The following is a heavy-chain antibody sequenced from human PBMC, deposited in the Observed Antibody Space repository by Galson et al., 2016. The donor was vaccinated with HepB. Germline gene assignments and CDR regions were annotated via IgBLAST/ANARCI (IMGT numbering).Heavy chain of an antibody. CDR1: GYTFTSYA. CDR2: IDTSNGNT. CDR3: ARGDQPVWFDP. V-gene: IGHV1-18*01. D-gene: IGHD2-2*01. J-gene: IGHJ5*02. Sequence: SVKVSCKASGYTFTSYAISWVRQAPGQALECLGWIDTSNGNTNYAQKFQDRVTLTTETSTSTTYMELRGLISDDTAVYYCARGDQPVWFDPWGQGTLVTVSS.